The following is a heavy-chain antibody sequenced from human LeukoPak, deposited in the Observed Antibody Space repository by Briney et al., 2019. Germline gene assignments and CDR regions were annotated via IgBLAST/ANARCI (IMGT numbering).Heavy chain of an antibody. D-gene: IGHD2-2*01. V-gene: IGHV3-33*06. CDR1: GFTFRSYG. CDR3: AKVMYSSSWDQMDV. Sequence: GGSLRLSCGASGFTFRSYGMHWVRQAPGQGLEWVAVIWYDGSKKYYADSVKGRFTISRDNSKNTLYLQMNSLRAEDTAVYYCAKVMYSSSWDQMDVWGKGTTVSVSS. CDR2: IWYDGSKK. J-gene: IGHJ6*04.